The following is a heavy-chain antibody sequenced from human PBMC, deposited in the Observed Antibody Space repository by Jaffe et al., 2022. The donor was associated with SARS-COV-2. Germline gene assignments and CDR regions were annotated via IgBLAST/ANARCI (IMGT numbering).Heavy chain of an antibody. Sequence: QVQLQQWGAGLLKPSETLSLTCAVYGGSFSVYYWSWIRQPPGKGLEWIGEINYRGSTNYNPSLKSRVTITVETSKNQFSLKVSSVTAADTAVYYCARGGISATGTTIDYWGQGTLVTVSS. V-gene: IGHV4-34*01. CDR3: ARGGISATGTTIDY. CDR1: GGSFSVYY. D-gene: IGHD1-1*01. J-gene: IGHJ4*02. CDR2: INYRGST.